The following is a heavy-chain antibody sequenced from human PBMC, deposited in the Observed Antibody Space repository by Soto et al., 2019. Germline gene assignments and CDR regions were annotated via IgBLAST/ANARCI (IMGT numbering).Heavy chain of an antibody. CDR2: ISYDGSNK. V-gene: IGHV3-30-3*01. CDR3: ARTRSGDGVFDI. J-gene: IGHJ3*02. CDR1: GFTFSSYA. Sequence: SLRLSCAASGFTFSSYAMHWVRQAPGKGLEWVAVISYDGSNKYYADSVKGRFTISRDNSKNTLYLQMTSLRAEDTAVYYCARTRSGDGVFDIWGQGTMVTVSS. D-gene: IGHD2-21*02.